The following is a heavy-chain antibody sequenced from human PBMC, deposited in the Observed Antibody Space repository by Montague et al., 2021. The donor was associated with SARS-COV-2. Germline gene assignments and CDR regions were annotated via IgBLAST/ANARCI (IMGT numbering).Heavy chain of an antibody. J-gene: IGHJ5*02. CDR3: AREVVGVKTNWLDT. CDR2: IYFNGNT. CDR1: GVSVSSNNYY. Sequence: SETLSLTCSVSGVSVSSNNYYWTWIRRPPGKGLEWIGYIYFNGNTIFNPSLKGRVTTSIDTSKNHFSLMLTSVTPADTAVYYCAREVVGVKTNWLDTWGQGTLVTVSS. D-gene: IGHD3-16*01. V-gene: IGHV4-61*03.